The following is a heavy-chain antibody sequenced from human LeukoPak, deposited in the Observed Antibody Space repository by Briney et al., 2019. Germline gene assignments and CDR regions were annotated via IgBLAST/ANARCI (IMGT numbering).Heavy chain of an antibody. CDR3: ATERRTFDY. CDR1: GLTFTNYG. V-gene: IGHV3-23*01. CDR2: ISGDGGSA. Sequence: PGGSLRLSCEASGLTFTNYGMTWVRQAPGKGLEWVSGISGDGGSAYYADSVKGRFTISRDNSKNTLYLQMNSLRVEDTAAYYCATERRTFDYWGQGSLVTVSS. D-gene: IGHD1/OR15-1a*01. J-gene: IGHJ4*02.